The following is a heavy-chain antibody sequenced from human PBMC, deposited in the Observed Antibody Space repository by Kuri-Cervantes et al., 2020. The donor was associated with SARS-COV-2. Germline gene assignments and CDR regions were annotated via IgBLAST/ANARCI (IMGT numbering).Heavy chain of an antibody. CDR3: ARAIGGRRFLEWLSKHHYYYYYMDV. D-gene: IGHD3-3*01. J-gene: IGHJ6*03. V-gene: IGHV1-69*04. CDR2: IIPILGIA. CDR1: GGTFSSYA. Sequence: SVQVSCKASGGTFSSYAISWVRQAPGQGLEWMGRIIPILGIANYAQKLQSRVTITADKSTSTAYMELSSLRSEDTAVYYCARAIGGRRFLEWLSKHHYYYYYMDVWGKGTTVTVSS.